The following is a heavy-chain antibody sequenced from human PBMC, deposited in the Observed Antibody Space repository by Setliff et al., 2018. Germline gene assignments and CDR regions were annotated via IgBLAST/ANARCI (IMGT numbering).Heavy chain of an antibody. Sequence: SVKVSCKASGGTFNTYGLSWVRQAPGQGLEWMGGIIHIIGEPNYAQKFQGRVTITADESTSTAYMELRSLKSEDTAVYYCAREALQRAGLYFFDIWGQGMLVTVSS. CDR3: AREALQRAGLYFFDI. V-gene: IGHV1-69*13. CDR2: IIHIIGEP. J-gene: IGHJ4*02. CDR1: GGTFNTYG. D-gene: IGHD3-10*01.